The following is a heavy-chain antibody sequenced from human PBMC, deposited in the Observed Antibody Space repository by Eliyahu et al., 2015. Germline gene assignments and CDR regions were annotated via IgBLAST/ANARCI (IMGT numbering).Heavy chain of an antibody. CDR3: ARGRGGYIWGSYRYRYFDY. J-gene: IGHJ4*02. D-gene: IGHD3-16*02. CDR2: INHSGST. V-gene: IGHV4-34*01. Sequence: QVQLQQWGAGLLKPSETLSLXCXVYGXSFXGYYWXWIRQPPGKGLEWIGEINHSGSTNYNPSLKSRVTISVDTSKNQFSLKLSSVTAADTAVYYCARGRGGYIWGSYRYRYFDYWGQGTLVTVSS. CDR1: GXSFXGYY.